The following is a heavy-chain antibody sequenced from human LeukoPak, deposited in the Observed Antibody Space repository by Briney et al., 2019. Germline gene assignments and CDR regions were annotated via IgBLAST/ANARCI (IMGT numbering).Heavy chain of an antibody. J-gene: IGHJ4*02. CDR1: GFTFSSYG. CDR2: TYSGGNT. Sequence: GGSLRLSCAASGFTFSSYGMHWVRQAPGKGLEWVSFTYSGGNTHYSDSVKGRFTISRDNSKNTLYLQMNSLTAEDTAVYYCAKVSPPHLPTYYFDYWGQGTLVTVSS. CDR3: AKVSPPHLPTYYFDY. V-gene: IGHV3-NL1*01.